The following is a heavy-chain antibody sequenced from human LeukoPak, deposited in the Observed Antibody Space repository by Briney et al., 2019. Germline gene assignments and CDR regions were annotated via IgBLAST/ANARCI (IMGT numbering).Heavy chain of an antibody. Sequence: GGPLRLSCAASGFTFSSYGMHWVRQAPGKGLEWVAFIRYDGSNKYYADSVKGRFTISRDNSKNTLYLQMNSLRAEDTAVYYCAKDQRYYDILTGWALYYFDYWGQGTLVTVSS. CDR1: GFTFSSYG. D-gene: IGHD3-9*01. J-gene: IGHJ4*02. V-gene: IGHV3-30*02. CDR2: IRYDGSNK. CDR3: AKDQRYYDILTGWALYYFDY.